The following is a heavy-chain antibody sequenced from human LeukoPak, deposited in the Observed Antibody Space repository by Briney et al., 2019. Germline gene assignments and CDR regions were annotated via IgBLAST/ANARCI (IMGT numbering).Heavy chain of an antibody. Sequence: GGSLRLSGAGAGCTFSSYSMSWGRQAPGKWLDWVSSISSSSSYIYYADLVEGRSTISRDNAKNSLYLQMYSLRAEDKAVSYCAKIRDTHSYLAFGMDVWGQGSTVTAPS. CDR3: AKIRDTHSYLAFGMDV. CDR1: GCTFSSYS. CDR2: ISSSSSYI. V-gene: IGHV3-21*01. D-gene: IGHD2-15*01. J-gene: IGHJ6*01.